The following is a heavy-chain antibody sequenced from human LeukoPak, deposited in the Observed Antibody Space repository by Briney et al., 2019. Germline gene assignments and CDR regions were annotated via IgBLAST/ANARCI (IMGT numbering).Heavy chain of an antibody. CDR2: VYYSGSI. V-gene: IGHV4-59*11. J-gene: IGHJ6*02. CDR1: GASIDGHY. Sequence: SETLSLTCTVSGASIDGHYWSWIRLPPGKGLEWIGFVYYSGSISYNPSLKSRVTTSADTSNNQFSLKLDSVTAADTAVYYCARLSRVAVAGSYGYHSMDVWGRGTTVTVSS. D-gene: IGHD6-19*01. CDR3: ARLSRVAVAGSYGYHSMDV.